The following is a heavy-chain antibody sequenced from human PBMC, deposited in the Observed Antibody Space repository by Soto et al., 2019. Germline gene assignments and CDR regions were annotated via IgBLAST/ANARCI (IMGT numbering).Heavy chain of an antibody. J-gene: IGHJ6*02. V-gene: IGHV3-23*01. D-gene: IGHD2-8*01. CDR1: RVNFKYYA. CDR2: ISGRGGDT. CDR3: AKQHCSNGIRYSNHYGMDA. Sequence: PGGSLRLSCAAVRVNFKYYAMSWVRRAPGKGLEWVSLISGRGGDTNYADSVRSRFTISRDNSKNTLFLQMMSLRAEDTAVYYCAKQHCSNGIRYSNHYGMDAWGQGTTVTVSS.